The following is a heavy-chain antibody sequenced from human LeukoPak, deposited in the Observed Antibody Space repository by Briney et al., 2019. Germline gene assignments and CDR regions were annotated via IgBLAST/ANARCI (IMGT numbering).Heavy chain of an antibody. V-gene: IGHV4-34*01. J-gene: IGHJ4*02. CDR2: INHSGST. CDR3: AREGKGGSSGSYYRPFDY. D-gene: IGHD1-26*01. CDR1: GGSFSGYY. Sequence: SETLSLTCAVYGGSFSGYYWSWIRQPPGKGLEWIGEINHSGSTNYNPSLKSRVTMSVDTSKNQFSLKLSSVTAADTAVYYCAREGKGGSSGSYYRPFDYWGQGTLVTVSS.